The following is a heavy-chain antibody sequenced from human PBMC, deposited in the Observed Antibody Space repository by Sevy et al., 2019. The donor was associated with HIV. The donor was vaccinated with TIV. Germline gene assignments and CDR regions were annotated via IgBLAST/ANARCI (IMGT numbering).Heavy chain of an antibody. CDR3: ARSMSTDHFDFIGSYHTWDY. Sequence: GESLKISCKGSGYSFTNYYIGWVRQMPGKGLEWMGIIYPGDSNIRYSPSFQGLVTISADKSIRTAYLQWGSLKASDNAMYYCARSMSTDHFDFIGSYHTWDYWGQGTQVTASS. V-gene: IGHV5-51*01. J-gene: IGHJ4*02. CDR2: IYPGDSNI. CDR1: GYSFTNYY. D-gene: IGHD3-22*01.